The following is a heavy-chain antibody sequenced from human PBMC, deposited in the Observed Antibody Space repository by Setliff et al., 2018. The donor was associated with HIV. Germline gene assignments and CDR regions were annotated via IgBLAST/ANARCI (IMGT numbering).Heavy chain of an antibody. J-gene: IGHJ4*02. CDR2: IYYSGST. Sequence: ASETLSLTCGVDAWSLSGYFWVWVRQSPGRGLEWIGSIYYSGSTYYNPSLQSRVTISVHTSKNHFSLKLSSVTAADTALYYCARHAPSGELYYFDYWGQGTLVTVSS. CDR3: ARHAPSGELYYFDY. V-gene: IGHV4-39*01. CDR1: AWSLSGYF. D-gene: IGHD3-10*01.